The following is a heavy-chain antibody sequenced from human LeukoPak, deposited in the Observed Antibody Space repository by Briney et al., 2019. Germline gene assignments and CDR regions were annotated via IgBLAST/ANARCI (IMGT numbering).Heavy chain of an antibody. CDR3: ARNPRVPGDWYFGL. Sequence: ASVKVSCKASGYTFTSYGISWVRQAPGQGLEWMGWISAYNGNTNYAQKLQGRVTMTTDTSTSTAYMELRSLRSDDTAVYYCARNPRVPGDWYFGLWGRGTLVTVSS. CDR2: ISAYNGNT. J-gene: IGHJ2*01. V-gene: IGHV1-18*01. CDR1: GYTFTSYG. D-gene: IGHD4/OR15-4a*01.